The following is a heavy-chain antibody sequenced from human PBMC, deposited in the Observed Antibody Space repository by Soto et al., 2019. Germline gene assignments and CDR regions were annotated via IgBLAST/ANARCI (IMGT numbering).Heavy chain of an antibody. J-gene: IGHJ4*02. CDR2: ISGSGGST. CDR1: GFTFSSYA. V-gene: IGHV3-23*01. CDR3: ASRSSGWYFDY. Sequence: GGSLRLSCAASGFTFSSYALNWVRQAPGKGLEWVSVISGSGGSTYYADSVKGRFTISRDNSKNTLYLQMNSLRAEDTAVYYCASRSSGWYFDYWGQGTLVTVSS. D-gene: IGHD6-19*01.